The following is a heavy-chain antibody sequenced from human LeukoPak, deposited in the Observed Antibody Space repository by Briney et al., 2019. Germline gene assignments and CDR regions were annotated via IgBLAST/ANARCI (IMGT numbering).Heavy chain of an antibody. J-gene: IGHJ4*02. CDR1: GFTFSSYG. V-gene: IGHV3-33*01. Sequence: GGSLRLSCAASGFTFSSYGMHWVRQAPGKGLEWVALIWYDGSNKYYADSVKGRLTISRDNSNNTLYLQMNSLRAEDTAVYYCAREGPRGNSQFDYWGQGTLVTVSP. CDR3: AREGPRGNSQFDY. D-gene: IGHD2/OR15-2a*01. CDR2: IWYDGSNK.